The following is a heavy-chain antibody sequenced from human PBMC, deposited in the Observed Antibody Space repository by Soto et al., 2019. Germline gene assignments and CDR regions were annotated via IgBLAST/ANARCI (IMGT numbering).Heavy chain of an antibody. V-gene: IGHV3-30-3*01. CDR2: ISYDGNKK. D-gene: IGHD4-17*01. CDR1: GLTFRDSS. J-gene: IGHJ3*02. CDR3: ARDGSPYGEPHDAFDI. Sequence: LRHCCGASGLTFRDSSLHWVRKAPGKGLHWVALISYDGNKKDYADSVNGRFSVSRDNSRNTLYLQVNSPRPEDTAVYYCARDGSPYGEPHDAFDIWGQGTLV.